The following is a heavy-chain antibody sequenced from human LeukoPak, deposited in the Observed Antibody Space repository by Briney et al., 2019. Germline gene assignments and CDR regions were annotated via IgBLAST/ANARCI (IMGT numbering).Heavy chain of an antibody. CDR3: VSTGFDI. V-gene: IGHV3-74*01. Sequence: GGPLRLSCAGSGFTFSSHWVYWVRQAPRRGLVWVSRTNPDGSTTAYADSVRGRFTISRDNAKYTVYLQMNSLRTEDTAMYYCVSTGFDIWGQGTMVTVSS. CDR2: TNPDGSTT. J-gene: IGHJ3*02. D-gene: IGHD1-1*01. CDR1: GFTFSSHW.